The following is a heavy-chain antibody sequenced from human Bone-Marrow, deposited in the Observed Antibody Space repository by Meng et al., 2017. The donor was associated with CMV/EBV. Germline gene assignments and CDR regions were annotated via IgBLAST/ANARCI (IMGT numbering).Heavy chain of an antibody. V-gene: IGHV3-30*04. CDR2: ISYDGSNK. J-gene: IGHJ5*02. CDR1: GFIFSSYA. D-gene: IGHD2-2*01. Sequence: GESLKISCVASGFIFSSYAMHWVRQAPGKGLEWVAVISYDGSNKYYADSVKGRFTISRDTSKNTLYLQMNSLRAEDTAVYYCARADRRGYCSSMSCYGNWFDPWGQGILVTVSS. CDR3: ARADRRGYCSSMSCYGNWFDP.